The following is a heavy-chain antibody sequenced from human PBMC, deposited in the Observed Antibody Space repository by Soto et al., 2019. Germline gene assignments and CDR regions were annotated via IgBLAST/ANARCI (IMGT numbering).Heavy chain of an antibody. CDR3: ARGRRWELLLGNWFDP. Sequence: SETLSLTCAVYGGSFSGYYRSWIRQPPGKGLEWIGEINHSGSTNYNPSLKSRVTISVDTSKNQFSLKLSSVTAADTAVYYCARGRRWELLLGNWFDPWGQGTLVTVSS. V-gene: IGHV4-34*01. D-gene: IGHD1-26*01. CDR1: GGSFSGYY. J-gene: IGHJ5*02. CDR2: INHSGST.